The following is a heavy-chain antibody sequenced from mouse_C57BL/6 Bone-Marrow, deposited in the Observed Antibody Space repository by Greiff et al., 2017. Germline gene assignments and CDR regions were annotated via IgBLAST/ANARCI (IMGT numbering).Heavy chain of an antibody. CDR2: IDPSDSYT. Sequence: QVQLQQPGAELVMPGASVKLSCKASGYTFTSYWMHWVKQRPGQGLEWIGEIDPSDSYTNYNQKFKGKSTLTVDNSSSTAYMQLSSLTSEDSAVYYCARGLFDYWGQGTTLTVSS. CDR3: ARGLFDY. V-gene: IGHV1-69*01. J-gene: IGHJ2*01. CDR1: GYTFTSYW.